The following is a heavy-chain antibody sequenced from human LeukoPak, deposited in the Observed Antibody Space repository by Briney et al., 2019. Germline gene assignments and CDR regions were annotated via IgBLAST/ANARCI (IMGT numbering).Heavy chain of an antibody. CDR2: ISGSGGST. CDR1: GFTFSSYA. V-gene: IGHV3-23*01. D-gene: IGHD3-22*01. CDR3: TNRQYYYDSSRFDY. J-gene: IGHJ4*02. Sequence: PGGSLRLSCAASGFTFSSYAMSWVRQAPGKGLEWVSAISGSGGSTYYADSVKGRFTISRDNSKNTLYLQMNSLRAEDTAVYYCTNRQYYYDSSRFDYWGQGTLVTVSS.